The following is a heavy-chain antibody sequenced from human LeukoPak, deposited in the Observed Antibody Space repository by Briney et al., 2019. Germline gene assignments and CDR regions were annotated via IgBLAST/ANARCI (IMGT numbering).Heavy chain of an antibody. D-gene: IGHD1-1*01. V-gene: IGHV1-2*02. J-gene: IGHJ5*02. CDR1: GYTFTGYY. CDR2: LNPNSGGT. CDR3: ARDRLYDWHRNCFDP. Sequence: ASVTVSCMASGYTFTGYYIHWVRQAPGQGPEWMGWLNPNSGGTNSAQKFQGRVRMTRDTSISTAYMELSRLRSDDTAVYYCARDRLYDWHRNCFDPWGQGTLVTVSS.